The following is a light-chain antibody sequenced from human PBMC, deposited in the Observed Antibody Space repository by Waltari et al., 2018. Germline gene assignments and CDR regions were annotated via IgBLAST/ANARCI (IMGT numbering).Light chain of an antibody. CDR2: EVT. V-gene: IGLV2-14*01. CDR1: SSDIGVYNH. CDR3: SSYTTSISYV. J-gene: IGLJ1*01. Sequence: QSALTQPASVSGSPGQSITISCTGTSSDIGVYNHVSWYQQHPGKAPKLMIYEVTNRPSGVSDRFSGSKSDYTASLTISGLQAEDEADYYCSSYTTSISYVFGTGTRVTVL.